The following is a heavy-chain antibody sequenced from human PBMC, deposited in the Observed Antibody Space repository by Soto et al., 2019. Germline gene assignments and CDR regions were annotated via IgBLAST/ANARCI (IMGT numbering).Heavy chain of an antibody. J-gene: IGHJ4*02. CDR2: VYRTGST. CDR1: GGSISTSNW. V-gene: IGHV4-4*02. Sequence: QVQLQESDPGLVKPSGTLSLTCAVSGGSISTSNWWSWVRQPPGKGLEWIGEVYRTGSTNYNPSLESRLTISADKSKNQFSLKLTSVTAADTAVYYCARARATIAAAAIFDCWGQGTLVTVSS. CDR3: ARARATIAAAAIFDC. D-gene: IGHD6-13*01.